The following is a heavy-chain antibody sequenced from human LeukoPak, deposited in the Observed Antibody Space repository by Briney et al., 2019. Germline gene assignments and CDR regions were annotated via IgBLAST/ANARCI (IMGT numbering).Heavy chain of an antibody. V-gene: IGHV1-69*05. Sequence: SVKVSCKASGGTFSSYAISWVRQAPGQGLEWMGGIIPMFGTANYAQKFQGRVTITTDESTSTAYMELSSLRSEDTAVYYCASKTTWPRRKYYFDYWSQGTLVTVSS. CDR1: GGTFSSYA. CDR2: IIPMFGTA. CDR3: ASKTTWPRRKYYFDY. D-gene: IGHD1-7*01. J-gene: IGHJ4*02.